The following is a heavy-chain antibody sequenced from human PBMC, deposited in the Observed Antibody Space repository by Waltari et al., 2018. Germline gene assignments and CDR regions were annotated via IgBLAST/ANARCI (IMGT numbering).Heavy chain of an antibody. J-gene: IGHJ5*02. CDR2: ISTDGSST. Sequence: QVVESGGGLVQPGGSLRLSCAASGFPFSSYWMHWVRQAPGKGLVWVSRISTDGSSTNYADSVKGRFTISRDNAKNTLYLQMNSLRAEDTAVYYCARDPVVPKADNWFDPWGQGTLVTVSS. CDR1: GFPFSSYW. V-gene: IGHV3-74*01. D-gene: IGHD2-2*01. CDR3: ARDPVVPKADNWFDP.